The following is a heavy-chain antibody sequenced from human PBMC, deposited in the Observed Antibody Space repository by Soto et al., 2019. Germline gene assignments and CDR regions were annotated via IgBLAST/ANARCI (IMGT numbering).Heavy chain of an antibody. J-gene: IGHJ4*02. V-gene: IGHV3-74*01. D-gene: IGHD4-4*01. CDR2: INSDGSST. CDR3: ARGPNPYMAPYYFDY. Sequence: EVQLVESGGGLVQPGGSLRLSCAASGFTFSSYWMHWVRQAPGKGLVWVSRINSDGSSTTYADSVKGRFTISRDNAKNTLYLQMNSLRAEDTAVYYCARGPNPYMAPYYFDYWGQGTLVIFSS. CDR1: GFTFSSYW.